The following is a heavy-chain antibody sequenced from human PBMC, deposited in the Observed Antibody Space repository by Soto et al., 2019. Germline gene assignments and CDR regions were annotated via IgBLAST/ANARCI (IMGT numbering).Heavy chain of an antibody. D-gene: IGHD3-10*01. J-gene: IGHJ5*01. CDR1: GFTFSSYA. CDR2: ISDSGGST. V-gene: IGHV3-23*01. Sequence: GGSLRLSCAASGFTFSSYAMSWVRQAPGKGLEWVSGISDSGGSTYYADSVKGRFTISRDKSKNTLYLQTNSLRAEDTAVYYCAKGGDSVRSLFDYWGQGTLVTVSS. CDR3: AKGGDSVRSLFDY.